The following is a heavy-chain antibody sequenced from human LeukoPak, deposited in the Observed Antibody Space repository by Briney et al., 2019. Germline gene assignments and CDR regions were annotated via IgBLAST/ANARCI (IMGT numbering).Heavy chain of an antibody. CDR3: ARAGNYGGSRGNY. Sequence: SETLSLTCAVYGGSFSGYYWSWIRQPPGKGLEWIGEINHSGSTNYNPSLKSRVTISVDTSKNQFSLKLSSVTAADTAVYYCARAGNYGGSRGNYWGQGTLVTVS. D-gene: IGHD4-23*01. CDR2: INHSGST. V-gene: IGHV4-34*01. CDR1: GGSFSGYY. J-gene: IGHJ4*02.